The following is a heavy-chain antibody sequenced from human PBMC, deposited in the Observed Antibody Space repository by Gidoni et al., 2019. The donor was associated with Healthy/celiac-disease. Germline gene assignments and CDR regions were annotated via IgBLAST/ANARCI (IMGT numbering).Heavy chain of an antibody. J-gene: IGHJ4*02. D-gene: IGHD5-12*01. V-gene: IGHV1-46*03. Sequence: QVQLVQSGAEVKKPGASVKVSCKASGYTFTSYYMHWVRQAPGQGLEWMGIINPSGGSTSYAQKFQGRVTMTRDTSTSTVYMELSSLRSEDTAVYYCARASLTTVEMATYYYFDYWGQGTLVTVSS. CDR3: ARASLTTVEMATYYYFDY. CDR2: INPSGGST. CDR1: GYTFTSYY.